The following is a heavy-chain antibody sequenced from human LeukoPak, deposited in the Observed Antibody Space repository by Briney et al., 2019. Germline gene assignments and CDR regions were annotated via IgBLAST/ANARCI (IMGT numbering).Heavy chain of an antibody. CDR3: SRENGAFSPFGY. CDR2: ISLTGLT. CDR1: GGSISNTNW. D-gene: IGHD2-8*01. Sequence: SETLSLTCSVSGGSISNTNWWSWVRQPPGQGLEWIGEISLTGLTHYNPSLESRVTVSLDKSKNQLSLNLTSVTAADTAVYYCSRENGAFSPFGYWGQGTLVTVLS. V-gene: IGHV4-4*02. J-gene: IGHJ4*02.